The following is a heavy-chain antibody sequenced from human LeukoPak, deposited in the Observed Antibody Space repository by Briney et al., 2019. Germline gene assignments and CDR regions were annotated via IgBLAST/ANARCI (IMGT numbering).Heavy chain of an antibody. Sequence: GGSLRLSCAASGFTFSSYGMSWVRQAPGKGLEWGSRINSDGSSTSYADSVKGRFTISRDNAKNTLYLQMNSPRAEDTAGYYCARAVGYKCFLDYWGKGTMVTVSS. V-gene: IGHV3-74*01. CDR3: ARAVGYKCFLDY. D-gene: IGHD5-24*01. J-gene: IGHJ4*02. CDR1: GFTFSSYG. CDR2: INSDGSST.